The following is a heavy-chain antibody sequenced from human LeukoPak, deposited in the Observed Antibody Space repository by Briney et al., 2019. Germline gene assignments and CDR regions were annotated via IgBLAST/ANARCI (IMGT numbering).Heavy chain of an antibody. D-gene: IGHD3-3*01. CDR1: GYTLTELS. J-gene: IGHJ4*02. CDR2: FDPEDGET. V-gene: IGHV1-24*01. Sequence: ASVKVSCKVSGYTLTELSMHWVRQAPGKGLEWMGGFDPEDGETIYAQKSQGRVTMTEDTSTDTAYMELSSLRSEDTAVYYCATAYYDFWSGRGGIDYWGQGTLVTVSS. CDR3: ATAYYDFWSGRGGIDY.